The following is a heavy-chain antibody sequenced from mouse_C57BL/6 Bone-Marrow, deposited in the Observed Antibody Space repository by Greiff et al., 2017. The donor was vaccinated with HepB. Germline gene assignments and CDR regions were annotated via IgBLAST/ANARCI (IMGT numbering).Heavy chain of an antibody. J-gene: IGHJ3*01. CDR2: INPDNGTT. Sequence: VQLKQSGPELVKPGASVKISCKASGYSFTDYDMNWVKQSKGKSLEWIGVINPDNGTTSYNQKFKGKATLTVDKSSSTAYMQLNSLTSEDPAVYYCARQAFAYWGQGTLVTVSA. D-gene: IGHD3-2*02. V-gene: IGHV1-39*01. CDR1: GYSFTDYD. CDR3: ARQAFAY.